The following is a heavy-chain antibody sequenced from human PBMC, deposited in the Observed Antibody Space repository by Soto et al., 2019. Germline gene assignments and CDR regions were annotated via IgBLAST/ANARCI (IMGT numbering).Heavy chain of an antibody. J-gene: IGHJ5*02. CDR1: GGSISSSSYY. D-gene: IGHD3-22*01. CDR3: ARILHGYDSSGYYSWWFDP. Sequence: SETLSLTCTVSGGSISSSSYYWGWIRQPPGKGLEWIGSIYYSGSTYYNPSLKSRVTISVDTSKNQFSLKLSSVTAADTAVYYCARILHGYDSSGYYSWWFDPWGQGTLVTVSS. V-gene: IGHV4-39*01. CDR2: IYYSGST.